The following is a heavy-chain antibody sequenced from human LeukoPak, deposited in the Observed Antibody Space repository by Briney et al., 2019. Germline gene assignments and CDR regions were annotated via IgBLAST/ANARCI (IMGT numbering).Heavy chain of an antibody. CDR2: ISGSGGST. CDR3: AKDHALIAAAIPDY. V-gene: IGHV3-23*01. D-gene: IGHD6-13*01. CDR1: GFTFSSYA. Sequence: GGSLRLSCAASGFTFSSYAMSWVRPAPGKGLEWVSAISGSGGSTYYADSVKGRFTISRDNSKNTLYLQMNSLRAADTAVYYWAKDHALIAAAIPDYWGQGTLVTVSS. J-gene: IGHJ4*02.